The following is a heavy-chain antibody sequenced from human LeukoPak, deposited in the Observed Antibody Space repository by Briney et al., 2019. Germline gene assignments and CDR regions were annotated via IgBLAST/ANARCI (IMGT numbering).Heavy chain of an antibody. CDR1: GFTVSSNY. CDR2: LYSGGDT. V-gene: IGHV3-53*01. CDR3: ARDTSGYCSTSRCYGSWYFDL. D-gene: IGHD2-2*01. J-gene: IGHJ2*01. Sequence: PGGSLRLSCAASGFTVSSNYINWVRQAPGKGLEWVSVLYSGGDTYYADSVKGRFTVSRDNSKNTLYLQMNSLGAEDTAEYYCARDTSGYCSTSRCYGSWYFDLWGRGTLVTVSS.